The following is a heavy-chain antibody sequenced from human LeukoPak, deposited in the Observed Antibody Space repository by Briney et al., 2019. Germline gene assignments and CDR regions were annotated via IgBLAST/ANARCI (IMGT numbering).Heavy chain of an antibody. V-gene: IGHV1-18*01. CDR3: ARDMYSSGRVPFDY. CDR1: GYSFRSYG. J-gene: IGHJ4*02. CDR2: ISAYNGNT. Sequence: ASVKVSCKASGYSFRSYGISRVRQAPGQGLEWLEWISAYNGNTKNSQKVQGRVTMTTDTSTSTAYMEPRSLRSDDTAVYYCARDMYSSGRVPFDYWGQGTLVTVSS. D-gene: IGHD6-19*01.